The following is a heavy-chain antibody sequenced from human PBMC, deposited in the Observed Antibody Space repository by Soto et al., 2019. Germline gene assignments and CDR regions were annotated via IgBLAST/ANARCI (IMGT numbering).Heavy chain of an antibody. J-gene: IGHJ4*02. Sequence: PSETLSLTCTVSGGSISSGGYYWSWIRQHPGKGLEWIGYIYCSGSTYYNPSLKSRVTISVDTSKDQFSLKLSSVTAADTAVYYCATEKPRSGSYYNGFDYWGQGTLVTVSS. CDR3: ATEKPRSGSYYNGFDY. CDR2: IYCSGST. D-gene: IGHD3-10*01. CDR1: GGSISSGGYY. V-gene: IGHV4-31*03.